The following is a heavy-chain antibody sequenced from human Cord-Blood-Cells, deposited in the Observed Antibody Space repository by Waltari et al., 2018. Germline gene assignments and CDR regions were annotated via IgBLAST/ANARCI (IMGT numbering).Heavy chain of an antibody. J-gene: IGHJ4*02. CDR1: GGSSSGYY. D-gene: IGHD3-22*01. CDR3: ARGPYDSSGYYFYY. V-gene: IGHV4-34*01. CDR2: INHSGST. Sequence: QVQLQPRCAGLLKPSETLSLTCAVSGGSSSGYYRRRIRQPPGKGLEWIGEINHSGSTNYNPSLKSRVTISVDTSKNQFSLKLSSVTAADTAVYYCARGPYDSSGYYFYYWGQGTLVTVSS.